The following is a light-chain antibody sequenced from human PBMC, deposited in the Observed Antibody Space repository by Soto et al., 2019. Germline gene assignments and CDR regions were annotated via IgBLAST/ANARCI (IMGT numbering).Light chain of an antibody. Sequence: EIVFTQSPGTLSLSPGERATLSCRASQSVSSSYLAWYQQKLGQAPRLLIYGASSRDTGIPDRFSGSGSGTDCTLTISRLEPEDVAVYYCQQYGSSPWTFGQGTKVDIK. CDR2: GAS. V-gene: IGKV3-20*01. CDR3: QQYGSSPWT. J-gene: IGKJ1*01. CDR1: QSVSSSY.